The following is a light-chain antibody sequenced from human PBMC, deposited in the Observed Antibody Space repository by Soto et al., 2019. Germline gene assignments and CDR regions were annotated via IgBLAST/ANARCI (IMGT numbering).Light chain of an antibody. CDR1: RSLVYSDGNTY. Sequence: DVVMTQSPLSLPVTLGQSAYISCKSSRSLVYSDGNTYLNWFHQRLGQSPRRLIYKVSNRDSGVPDRFSGSGSGTDFTLTISRVEAEDVGVYYCLQGSHWPPTFGQGTKVEFK. CDR2: KVS. V-gene: IGKV2-30*01. CDR3: LQGSHWPPT. J-gene: IGKJ1*01.